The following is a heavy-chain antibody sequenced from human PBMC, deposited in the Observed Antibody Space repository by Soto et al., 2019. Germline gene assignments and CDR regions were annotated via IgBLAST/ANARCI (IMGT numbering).Heavy chain of an antibody. CDR1: GYKIRSPS. CDR2: ISDSGSNT. CDR3: ARYYYDSSGYDGMDV. J-gene: IGHJ6*02. Sequence: EVQLVESGGGLVQPGGSLRLSCAAYGYKIRSPSMNWVRQAPGRGLEWVAYISDSGSNTLYADSVKGRFTVSRDTAKNSLYLQMSGLRDEDRAVYYCARYYYDSSGYDGMDVWGQGTTVTVSS. D-gene: IGHD3-22*01. V-gene: IGHV3-48*02.